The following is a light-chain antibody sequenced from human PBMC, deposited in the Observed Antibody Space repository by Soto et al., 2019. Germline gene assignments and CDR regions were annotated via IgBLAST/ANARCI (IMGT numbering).Light chain of an antibody. CDR2: RSN. J-gene: IGLJ3*02. V-gene: IGLV1-47*01. Sequence: QSVLTQPPSASGTPGQRVTISCSGSSSNIGSHSVYWFQQLPGTAPKVLIYRSNQRPSGVPDRLSGSQSGTSASLAISGLRYEDEADYYCAAWDNSVSGWVFGGGPKLTVL. CDR3: AAWDNSVSGWV. CDR1: SSNIGSHS.